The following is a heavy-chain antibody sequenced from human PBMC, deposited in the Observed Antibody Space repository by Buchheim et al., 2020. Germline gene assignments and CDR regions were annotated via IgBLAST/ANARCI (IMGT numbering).Heavy chain of an antibody. D-gene: IGHD6-19*01. V-gene: IGHV3-30*18. CDR3: AKVVTVAGADYYHYGMDV. Sequence: QVQLVESGGGVVQPGRSLRLSCAASGFTSSSYGKHWGRQAPGKGREWVAAISYDGSNKYYADSVKGRFNISRDNSKNALYIQMNSLRAEDTAVYYCAKVVTVAGADYYHYGMDVGGQGTT. J-gene: IGHJ6*02. CDR1: GFTSSSYG. CDR2: ISYDGSNK.